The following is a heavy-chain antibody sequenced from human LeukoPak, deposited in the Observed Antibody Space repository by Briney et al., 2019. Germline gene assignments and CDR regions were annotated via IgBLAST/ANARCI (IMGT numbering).Heavy chain of an antibody. CDR1: GGSISGYY. J-gene: IGHJ4*02. V-gene: IGHV4-59*08. CDR3: ARHNYGPYFDY. D-gene: IGHD4-17*01. Sequence: SETLSLTCTVSGGSISGYYWSWLRQPPGKGLEWIGYIHYSGNTNYNPSLKSRVTISADTSKNQFSLKLTSVTAADTAMFYCARHNYGPYFDYWGQGTLVTVSS. CDR2: IHYSGNT.